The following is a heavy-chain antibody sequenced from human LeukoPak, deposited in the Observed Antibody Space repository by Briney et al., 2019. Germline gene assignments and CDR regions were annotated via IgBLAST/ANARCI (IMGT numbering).Heavy chain of an antibody. CDR1: GFTFSSYA. CDR2: ISGSGGST. CDR3: AGSYPPHYFDY. J-gene: IGHJ4*02. Sequence: GGSLRLSCAASGFTFSSYAMSWVRQAPGKGLEWVSGISGSGGSTYYSDSVKGRFTISRDNSKNTLYLQMNSLRAEDTAVYYCAGSYPPHYFDYWGQGTLVTVSS. V-gene: IGHV3-23*01. D-gene: IGHD3-16*02.